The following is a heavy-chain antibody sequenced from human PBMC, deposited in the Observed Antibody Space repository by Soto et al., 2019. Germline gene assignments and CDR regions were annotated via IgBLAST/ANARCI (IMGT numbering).Heavy chain of an antibody. CDR1: GFTFSSYD. V-gene: IGHV3-13*01. D-gene: IGHD2-15*01. J-gene: IGHJ6*04. Sequence: GGSLRLSCAASGFTFSSYDMHWVRQATGKGLEWVSAIGTAGDTYYPGSVKDRFTISRENAKNSLYLQMNSLRAGDTAVYYCARGSSMVVAATLDVWGKGTTVTVSS. CDR3: ARGSSMVVAATLDV. CDR2: IGTAGDT.